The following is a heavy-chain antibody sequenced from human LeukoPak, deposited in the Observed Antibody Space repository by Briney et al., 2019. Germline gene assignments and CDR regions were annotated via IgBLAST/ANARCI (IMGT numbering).Heavy chain of an antibody. CDR3: ARDLSHRYYHRTGYAFDY. CDR1: GYTFTRYY. Sequence: ASVKVSCKASGYTFTRYYMHWVRQAPGQGLEWMGTINPSDGSTTYAQKFQGRVTMTRDMSTSTVYMDLSSLRSEDTAVYYCARDLSHRYYHRTGYAFDYWGQGTLVTVSS. V-gene: IGHV1-46*01. D-gene: IGHD3-22*01. J-gene: IGHJ4*02. CDR2: INPSDGST.